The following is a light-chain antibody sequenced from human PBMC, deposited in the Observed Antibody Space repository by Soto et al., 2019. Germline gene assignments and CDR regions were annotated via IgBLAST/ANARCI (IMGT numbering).Light chain of an antibody. V-gene: IGKV1-5*03. CDR2: KAS. J-gene: IGKJ2*01. CDR1: QSISSW. CDR3: RQYNSYPYT. Sequence: DIQMTQSPSTLSASVGDRVTITCRASQSISSWLAWYQQKPGKAPNLLIYKASRLQRRVPSRFSGSGSGTEFTLTISGLQPDDFATYYCRQYNSYPYTFGQGTKLEI.